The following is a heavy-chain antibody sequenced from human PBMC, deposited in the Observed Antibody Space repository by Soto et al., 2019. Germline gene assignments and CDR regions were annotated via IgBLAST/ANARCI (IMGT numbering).Heavy chain of an antibody. CDR3: ACGVATILDY. CDR2: INAGNGNP. CDR1: GYTFTSYA. J-gene: IGHJ4*02. Sequence: QVQLVQSGAEVKKPGASVKVSCKASGYTFTSYAMHWVRQAPGQRLEWMGWINAGNGNPKYSQKFQGRVTITRDTSASTAYMERSRLRAEDTAVYYCACGVATILDYWGQGTLVTVAS. D-gene: IGHD5-12*01. V-gene: IGHV1-3*01.